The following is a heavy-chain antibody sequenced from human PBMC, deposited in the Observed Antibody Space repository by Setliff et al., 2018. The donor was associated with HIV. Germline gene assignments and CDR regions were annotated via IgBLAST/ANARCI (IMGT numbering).Heavy chain of an antibody. CDR2: NRTNSYGGTT. CDR1: GFTFGDYA. CDR3: CTDGLIVPAAIYY. Sequence: PGGSLRLSCTTSGFTFGDYAMNWFRQAPGKGLEWVGFNRTNSYGGTTEYAASVKGRFTISRDDSKSIVYVQMNSLKTEDTAIYYCCTDGLIVPAAIYYWGQGALVTVSS. D-gene: IGHD2-2*01. V-gene: IGHV3-49*03. J-gene: IGHJ4*02.